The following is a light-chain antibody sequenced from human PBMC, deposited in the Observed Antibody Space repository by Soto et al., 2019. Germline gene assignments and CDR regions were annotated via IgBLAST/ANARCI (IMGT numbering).Light chain of an antibody. CDR1: QTIDYK. J-gene: IGKJ1*01. CDR3: QQYKDWRT. CDR2: GAS. V-gene: IGKV3-15*01. Sequence: IVMTQSPATLSVSPGERATLSCRASQTIDYKLAWYQQRPGQAPRLLIYGASIRATGIPARFSGSGSGTEFTLTISGLQSEDFGVYYCQQYKDWRTFGQGTNVDIK.